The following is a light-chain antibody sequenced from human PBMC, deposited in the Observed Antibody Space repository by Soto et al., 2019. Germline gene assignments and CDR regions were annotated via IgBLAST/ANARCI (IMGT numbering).Light chain of an antibody. CDR2: GAS. Sequence: EIVLTQSPGTLSLSPRERATLSCRASQSFSSNYLAWYQQKPGQAPRLLIYGASSRATGIPARFSGRGSGTEFTLTITSLQSEDFAVYYCQQYNDWLWTFGQGTKVDIK. CDR3: QQYNDWLWT. CDR1: QSFSSN. V-gene: IGKV3-15*01. J-gene: IGKJ1*01.